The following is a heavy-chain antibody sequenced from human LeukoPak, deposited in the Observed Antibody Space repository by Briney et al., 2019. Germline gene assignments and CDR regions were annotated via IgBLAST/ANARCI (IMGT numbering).Heavy chain of an antibody. J-gene: IGHJ4*02. Sequence: GGSLRLSCTTSGLTFSTSGFNWVRQAPGKGLEWVASIGPTGFDRYHADSIKGRFTISRDNADNFLYLQMDSLRAEDTAVYYCATETNGRHYDYWGQGTLLTVSS. CDR2: IGPTGFDR. CDR1: GLTFSTSG. V-gene: IGHV3-21*06. D-gene: IGHD1-14*01. CDR3: ATETNGRHYDY.